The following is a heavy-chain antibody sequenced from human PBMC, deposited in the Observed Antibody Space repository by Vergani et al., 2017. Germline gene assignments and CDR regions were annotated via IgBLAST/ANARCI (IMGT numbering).Heavy chain of an antibody. J-gene: IGHJ6*02. CDR3: ARGGGDIVVVPAATPVEGPYGMDV. CDR1: GFTFSSYW. D-gene: IGHD2-2*01. CDR2: INSDGSST. V-gene: IGHV3-74*01. Sequence: EVQLVESGGGFVQPGGSLRLSCAASGFTFSSYWMHWVRQAPGKGLVWVSRINSDGSSTSYADSVKGRFTISRDNAKNTLYLQMNSLRAEDTAVYYCARGGGDIVVVPAATPVEGPYGMDVWGQGTTVTVSS.